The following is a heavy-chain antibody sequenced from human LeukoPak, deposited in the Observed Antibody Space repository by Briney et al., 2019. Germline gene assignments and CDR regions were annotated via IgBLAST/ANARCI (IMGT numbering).Heavy chain of an antibody. CDR3: ARDGSGYRKPNWFDP. D-gene: IGHD3-22*01. V-gene: IGHV1-18*01. CDR2: ISAYNGNT. Sequence: GASVKVSCKASGYTFTSYGISWVRQAPGQGLEWMGWISAYNGNTNYAQKLQGRVTMTTDTSTSTAYMELRSLRSDDTAVYYCARDGSGYRKPNWFDPWGQGTLVTVSS. J-gene: IGHJ5*02. CDR1: GYTFTSYG.